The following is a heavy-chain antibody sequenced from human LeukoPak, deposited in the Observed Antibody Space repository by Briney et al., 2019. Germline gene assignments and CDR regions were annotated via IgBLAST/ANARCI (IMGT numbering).Heavy chain of an antibody. J-gene: IGHJ6*03. D-gene: IGHD6-13*01. CDR2: ISYDGSNK. CDR3: ARGDGSWQIRYYYYHMDV. Sequence: GGSLRLSCAASGFTFSSYAMHWVRQAPGKGLEWVAVISYDGSNKYYADSVKGRFTISRDNSKNTLYLQMNSLRAEDTAVYYCARGDGSWQIRYYYYHMDVWGKGTTVTVSS. CDR1: GFTFSSYA. V-gene: IGHV3-30*04.